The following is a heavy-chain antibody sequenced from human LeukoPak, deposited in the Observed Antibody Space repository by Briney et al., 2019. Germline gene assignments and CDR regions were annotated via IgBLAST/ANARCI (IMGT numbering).Heavy chain of an antibody. Sequence: AAVKVSCKASGGTFSSYAISWVRQAPGQGLEWMGGIIPIFGTANYAQKFQGRVTITADKSTSTAYMELSSLRSDDTAVYYCARGVVAATFYYYMDVWGKGTTVTVSS. CDR3: ARGVVAATFYYYMDV. CDR2: IIPIFGTA. V-gene: IGHV1-69*06. J-gene: IGHJ6*03. CDR1: GGTFSSYA. D-gene: IGHD2-15*01.